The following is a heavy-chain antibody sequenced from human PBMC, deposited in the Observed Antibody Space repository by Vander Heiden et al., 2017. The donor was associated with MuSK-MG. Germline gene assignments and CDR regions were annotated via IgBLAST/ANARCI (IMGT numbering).Heavy chain of an antibody. J-gene: IGHJ4*02. CDR1: GFTFSTYS. CDR2: ISSSSSAI. V-gene: IGHV3-48*01. Sequence: EVQLVESGGGLVQPGGSLRLSCAASGFTFSTYSMNWVRQAPGKGLEWVSYISSSSSAIYYADSVKGRFTISRDNAKNSLYLQMSSLRAEDTAVYYCAREYFVAARRDFDYWGQGTLVTVSS. D-gene: IGHD6-6*01. CDR3: AREYFVAARRDFDY.